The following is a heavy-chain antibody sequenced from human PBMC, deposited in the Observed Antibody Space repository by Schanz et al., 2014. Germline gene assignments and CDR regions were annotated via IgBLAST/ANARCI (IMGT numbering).Heavy chain of an antibody. CDR3: ARVTTGYDS. V-gene: IGHV1-2*02. CDR2: INPNSGAT. J-gene: IGHJ4*02. Sequence: QVQLVQSGAEVRKPGSSVRVSCKASGGSLKDLTISWVRQAPGQGLEWLGWINPNSGATSSAQKFQGRVTMTRDTSSSTVYMQLSSLTSDDTAIYYCARVTTGYDSWGQGTLVTVSS. CDR1: GGSLKDLT. D-gene: IGHD5-12*01.